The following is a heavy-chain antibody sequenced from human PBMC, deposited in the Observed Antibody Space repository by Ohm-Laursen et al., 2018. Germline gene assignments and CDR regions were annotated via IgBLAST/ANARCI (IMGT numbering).Heavy chain of an antibody. CDR2: ISGSGGST. V-gene: IGHV3-23*01. J-gene: IGHJ5*02. CDR1: GFTFSSYA. CDR3: AKGSRSSHYGSGRDNWFDP. D-gene: IGHD3-10*01. Sequence: SLRLSCAASGFTFSSYAMSWVRQAPGKGLEWVSAISGSGGSTYYADSVKGRFIISRDNSKNTLYLQMNSLRAEDTAVYYCAKGSRSSHYGSGRDNWFDPWGQGTLVTVSS.